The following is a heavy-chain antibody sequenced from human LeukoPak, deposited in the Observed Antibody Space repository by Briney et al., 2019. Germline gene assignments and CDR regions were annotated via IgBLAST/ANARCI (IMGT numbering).Heavy chain of an antibody. CDR2: FDPKDGET. CDR1: GYTLTELS. D-gene: IGHD6-6*01. V-gene: IGHV1-24*01. Sequence: ASVKVSCKVSGYTLTELSMHWVRQAPGKGLEWMGGFDPKDGETIYEQKFQGRVTMTEDTSTDTAYMELSSLRSEDTAVYYCATGVGVSSSFEYFQHWGQGTLVTVSS. CDR3: ATGVGVSSSFEYFQH. J-gene: IGHJ1*01.